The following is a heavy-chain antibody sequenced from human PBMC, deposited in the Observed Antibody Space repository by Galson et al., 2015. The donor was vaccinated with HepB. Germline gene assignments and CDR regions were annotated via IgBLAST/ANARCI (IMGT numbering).Heavy chain of an antibody. CDR2: ISYDGSNK. Sequence: SLRLSCAASGFTFSTYAMHWVRQAPGKGLEWVAIISYDGSNKYYADSVKGRITISRDNSQNTLYLQMNSLGPEDTAVYYCARGGISGTYYYYYGMDVWGQGTTVTVSS. CDR3: ARGGISGTYYYYYGMDV. V-gene: IGHV3-30*04. CDR1: GFTFSTYA. J-gene: IGHJ6*02. D-gene: IGHD1-26*01.